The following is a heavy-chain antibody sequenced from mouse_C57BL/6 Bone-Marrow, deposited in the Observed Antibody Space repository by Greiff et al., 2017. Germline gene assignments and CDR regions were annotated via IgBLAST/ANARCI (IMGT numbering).Heavy chain of an antibody. CDR3: AREIYYDYDSYFDY. CDR2: ISNLAYSI. CDR1: GFTFSDYG. V-gene: IGHV5-15*01. Sequence: EVQGVESGGGLVQPGGSLKLSCAASGFTFSDYGMAWVRQAPRKGPEWVAFISNLAYSIYYADTVTGRFTISRENAKNTLYLEMSSLRSEDTAMYYCAREIYYDYDSYFDYWGQGTTLTVSS. D-gene: IGHD2-4*01. J-gene: IGHJ2*01.